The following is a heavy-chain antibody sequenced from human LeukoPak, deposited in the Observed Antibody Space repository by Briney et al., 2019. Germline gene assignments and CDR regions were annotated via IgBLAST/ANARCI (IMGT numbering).Heavy chain of an antibody. CDR1: GGSFSGYY. J-gene: IGHJ4*02. CDR3: ARGWNPYYDFWSGYLSPFDY. CDR2: INHSGST. V-gene: IGHV4-34*01. D-gene: IGHD3-3*01. Sequence: PSETLSLTCAVYGGSFSGYYWSWIRQPPGKGLEWIGEINHSGSTNYNPSLKSRVTISVDTSKNQFSLKLSSVTAADTAVYYCARGWNPYYDFWSGYLSPFDYWGQGTLVTVSS.